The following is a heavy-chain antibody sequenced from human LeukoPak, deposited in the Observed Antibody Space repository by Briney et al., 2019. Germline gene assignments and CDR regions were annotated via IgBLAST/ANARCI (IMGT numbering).Heavy chain of an antibody. D-gene: IGHD3-3*01. V-gene: IGHV3-7*01. Sequence: GGSLRLSCAASGFTFSSYWMSWVRQAPGKGLEWVANIKQDGSEKYYVDSVKGRFTISRDNAKNSLYLQMNSLRAEDTAVYYCARGLYDFWSGYPLDYWGQGTLVTVPS. CDR3: ARGLYDFWSGYPLDY. CDR1: GFTFSSYW. J-gene: IGHJ4*02. CDR2: IKQDGSEK.